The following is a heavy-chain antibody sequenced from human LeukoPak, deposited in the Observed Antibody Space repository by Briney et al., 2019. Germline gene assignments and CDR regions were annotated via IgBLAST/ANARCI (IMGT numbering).Heavy chain of an antibody. Sequence: GGSLRLSCAASGFTFSDYGMHWVRQAPGEGLEWVAIIYYDGTNKYEADSVKGRFTISRDKSRNTLYLQMDSLRVEDTAVYYCARESGYGLDVWGQGTTVTVSS. CDR1: GFTFSDYG. V-gene: IGHV3-33*01. CDR3: ARESGYGLDV. CDR2: IYYDGTNK. J-gene: IGHJ6*02.